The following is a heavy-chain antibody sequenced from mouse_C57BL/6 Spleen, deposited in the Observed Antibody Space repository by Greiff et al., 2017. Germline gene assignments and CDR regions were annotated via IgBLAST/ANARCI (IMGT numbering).Heavy chain of an antibody. CDR2: IDPSDSET. CDR1: GYTFTSYW. J-gene: IGHJ1*03. V-gene: IGHV1-52*01. Sequence: QVQLQQPGAELVRPGSSVKLSCKASGYTFTSYWMHWVKQRPIQGLEWIGNIDPSDSETHYNQKFKDKATLTVDKSSSTAYMQLSSLTSEDSAVYYGARGGETAPYWYFDVWGTGTTVTVSS. CDR3: ARGGETAPYWYFDV.